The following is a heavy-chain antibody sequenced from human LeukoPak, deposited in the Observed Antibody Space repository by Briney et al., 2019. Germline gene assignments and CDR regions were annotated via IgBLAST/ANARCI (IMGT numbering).Heavy chain of an antibody. CDR2: INPDTGDK. Sequence: ASVKVSCKASGYTFTNYHINWVRQASGRGREWMTWINPDTGDKGYARKFQDRVTITTDTSISTAYMELSSLSSEDTAVYFCARTTSMTASGYDYWGQGTLVTVSS. J-gene: IGHJ4*02. CDR3: ARTTSMTASGYDY. D-gene: IGHD2-21*02. V-gene: IGHV1-8*03. CDR1: GYTFTNYH.